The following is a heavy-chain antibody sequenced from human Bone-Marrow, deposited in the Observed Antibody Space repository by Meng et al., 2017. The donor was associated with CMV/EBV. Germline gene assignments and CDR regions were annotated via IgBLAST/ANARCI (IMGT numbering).Heavy chain of an antibody. CDR2: INPNSGGT. Sequence: QLGRSGDGGKKPGASVKVSCKASGYTFTGYYMHWGRQAPGQGLEWMGWINPNSGGTNYAQKFQGRVTMTRDTSISTAYMELSRLRSDDTAVYYCAREEGGYSGYDLGYWGQGTLVTVSS. CDR3: AREEGGYSGYDLGY. D-gene: IGHD5-12*01. V-gene: IGHV1-2*02. J-gene: IGHJ4*02. CDR1: GYTFTGYY.